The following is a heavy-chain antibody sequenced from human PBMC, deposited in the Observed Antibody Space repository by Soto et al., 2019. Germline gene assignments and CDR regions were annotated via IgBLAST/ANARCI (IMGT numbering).Heavy chain of an antibody. Sequence: ASVKVSCKASGYTFTSYGISWVRQAPGQGLEWMGWISAYNGNTNYAQKLQGRVTMTTDTSTSTAYMELRSLRSEDTAVYYCARDLNSDIVVVPAVYAGDYWGQGTLVTVSS. CDR2: ISAYNGNT. CDR3: ARDLNSDIVVVPAVYAGDY. D-gene: IGHD2-2*01. V-gene: IGHV1-18*01. J-gene: IGHJ4*02. CDR1: GYTFTSYG.